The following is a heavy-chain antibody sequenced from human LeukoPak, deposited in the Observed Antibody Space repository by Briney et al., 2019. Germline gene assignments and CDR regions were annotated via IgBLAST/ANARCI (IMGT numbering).Heavy chain of an antibody. V-gene: IGHV3-30*03. CDR3: ARDSSGLYYFDY. J-gene: IGHJ4*02. CDR2: ISYDGSNK. CDR1: GFTFSSYG. Sequence: GGSLRLSCAASGFTFSSYGMHWVRQAPGMGLEWVAVISYDGSNKYYADSVKGRFTISRDNAKNSLYLQMNSLRAEDTAVYYCARDSSGLYYFDYWGQGTLVTVSS. D-gene: IGHD6-19*01.